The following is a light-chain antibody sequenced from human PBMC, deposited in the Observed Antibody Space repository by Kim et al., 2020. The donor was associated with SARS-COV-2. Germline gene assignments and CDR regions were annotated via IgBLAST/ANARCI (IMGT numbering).Light chain of an antibody. V-gene: IGKV3-15*01. Sequence: LCVSPGESATLSCRASQRIGTNLAWYQQKPGQPPRLLINDASTRATGVPARFSGSGSGTEFTLTISSLQSEDSAVYYCQQYVSWMFGQGTKVDIK. J-gene: IGKJ1*01. CDR2: DAS. CDR3: QQYVSWM. CDR1: QRIGTN.